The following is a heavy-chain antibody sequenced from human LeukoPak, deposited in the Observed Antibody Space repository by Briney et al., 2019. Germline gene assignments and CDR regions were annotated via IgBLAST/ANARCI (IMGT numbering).Heavy chain of an antibody. J-gene: IGHJ3*02. D-gene: IGHD6-19*01. Sequence: SQTLSLTCTVSGGSISSGAYYWSWIRQPPGRGLEWIGYIYHSGGTYYNPSLKSRVTISVDRSKNQFSLKVSSVTAADTAVYYCARDAYQWLADAFDIWGHGIMVTVSS. V-gene: IGHV4-30-2*01. CDR3: ARDAYQWLADAFDI. CDR2: IYHSGGT. CDR1: GGSISSGAYY.